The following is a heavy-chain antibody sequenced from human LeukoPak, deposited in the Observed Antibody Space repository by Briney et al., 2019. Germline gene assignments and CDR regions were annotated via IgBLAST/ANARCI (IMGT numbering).Heavy chain of an antibody. D-gene: IGHD1-26*01. CDR2: INPSGGST. CDR3: ASGVGATVDGGN. Sequence: GASVKVSCKASGYTFTSYYIHWVRQAPGQGLEWMGIINPSGGSTSYAQKFQGRVTMTRDMSTSTVYMELNSLRSEDTAVYYCASGVGATVDGGNWGQETLVTVCS. CDR1: GYTFTSYY. J-gene: IGHJ4*02. V-gene: IGHV1-46*01.